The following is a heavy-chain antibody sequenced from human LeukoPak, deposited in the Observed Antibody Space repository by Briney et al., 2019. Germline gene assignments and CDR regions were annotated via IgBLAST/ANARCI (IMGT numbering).Heavy chain of an antibody. CDR2: IIPIFGTA. D-gene: IGHD4-23*01. V-gene: IGHV1-69*13. J-gene: IGHJ4*02. CDR1: GGTFSSYA. CDR3: AREGYSYGGNSVGY. Sequence: GASVKVSCKASGGTFSSYAISWVRQAPGQGLEWMGGIIPIFGTANYAQKFQGRVTITADESTSTAYMELSSLRSEDTAVYYCAREGYSYGGNSVGYWGQGTLVTVSS.